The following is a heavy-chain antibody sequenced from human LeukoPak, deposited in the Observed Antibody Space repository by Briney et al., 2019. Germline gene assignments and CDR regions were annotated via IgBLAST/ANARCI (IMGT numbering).Heavy chain of an antibody. Sequence: SETPSLTCTVSGGSISSYYWSWIRQPAGKGLEWIGRIYTSGSTNYNPSLKSRVTMSVDTSKNQFSLKLSSVTAADTAVYYCASYGYSSSWYDYWGQGTLVSVSS. J-gene: IGHJ4*02. CDR1: GGSISSYY. V-gene: IGHV4-4*07. D-gene: IGHD6-13*01. CDR2: IYTSGST. CDR3: ASYGYSSSWYDY.